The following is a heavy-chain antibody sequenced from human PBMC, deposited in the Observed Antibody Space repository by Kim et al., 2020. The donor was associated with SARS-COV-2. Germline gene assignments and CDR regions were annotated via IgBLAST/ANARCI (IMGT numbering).Heavy chain of an antibody. CDR1: GFTFSNYW. CDR2: IYNDGTRR. J-gene: IGHJ6*02. V-gene: IGHV3-74*01. CDR3: GGVVTSIFSDGMDV. D-gene: IGHD2-21*02. Sequence: GGSLRLSCAASGFTFSNYWMHWVRQAPGKGLEWVSRIYNDGTRRTYADSVKGRFTISRDNAKNTLFLQMNSLRAEDTAVYYCGGVVTSIFSDGMDVWGQG.